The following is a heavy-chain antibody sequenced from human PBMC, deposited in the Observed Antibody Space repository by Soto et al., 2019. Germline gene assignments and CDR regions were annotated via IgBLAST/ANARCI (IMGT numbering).Heavy chain of an antibody. CDR3: VKNIVPGLNWYFDL. Sequence: EVQLVESGGGLIQPGRSLRLSCAASGFTFEDYAMHWVRQVPGKGLEWVSGITWNSGTKVYADSVEGRFTISRDNAKNSLYLQMHSLRAEDTALYYCVKNIVPGLNWYFDLWGRGTLVTVSS. J-gene: IGHJ2*01. CDR2: ITWNSGTK. V-gene: IGHV3-9*01. D-gene: IGHD1-26*01. CDR1: GFTFEDYA.